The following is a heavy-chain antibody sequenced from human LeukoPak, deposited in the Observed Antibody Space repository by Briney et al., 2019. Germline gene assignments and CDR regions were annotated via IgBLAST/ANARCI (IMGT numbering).Heavy chain of an antibody. V-gene: IGHV3-30*03. CDR2: ISYDGRNR. J-gene: IGHJ1*01. CDR1: GFTLRNYG. Sequence: GRSLRLSCVASGFTLRNYGMEWVRQAPGKGLECLAVISYDGRNRYYADSVKGRFTISRDNSKNTLSLQLDSLRAEDTAISYCARDGWELLVMAHYLQHWGQGTLVTVSS. CDR3: ARDGWELLVMAHYLQH. D-gene: IGHD1-26*01.